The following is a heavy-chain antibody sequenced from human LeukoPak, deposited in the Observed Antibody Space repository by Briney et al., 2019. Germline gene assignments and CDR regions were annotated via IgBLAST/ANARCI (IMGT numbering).Heavy chain of an antibody. J-gene: IGHJ4*02. Sequence: GGSLRLSCAASGFTFSSYGMHWVRQAPGKGLEWVAVIWYDGGNKYYADSVKGRFTISRDNSKNTLYLQMNSLRAEDTAVYYCARGRKTTVVTPGDYWGQGTLVTVSS. V-gene: IGHV3-33*01. D-gene: IGHD4-23*01. CDR3: ARGRKTTVVTPGDY. CDR2: IWYDGGNK. CDR1: GFTFSSYG.